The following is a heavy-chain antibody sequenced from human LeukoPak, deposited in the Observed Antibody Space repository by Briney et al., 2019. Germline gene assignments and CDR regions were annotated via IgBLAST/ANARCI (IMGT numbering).Heavy chain of an antibody. D-gene: IGHD3-10*01. CDR3: ARRGITMVRGVIWAY. V-gene: IGHV4-39*01. J-gene: IGHJ4*02. CDR2: IYYSGST. CDR1: GGSLSSSSYY. Sequence: SETLSLTCTVSGGSLSSSSYYWGWIRQPPGKGLEWIGSIYYSGSTYYNPSLKSRVTISVDTSKNQFSLKLSSVTAADTAVYYCARRGITMVRGVIWAYWGQGTLVTVSS.